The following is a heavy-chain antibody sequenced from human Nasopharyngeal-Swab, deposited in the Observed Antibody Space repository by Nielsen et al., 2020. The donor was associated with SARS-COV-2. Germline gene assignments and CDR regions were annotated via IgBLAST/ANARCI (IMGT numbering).Heavy chain of an antibody. V-gene: IGHV3-53*01. CDR2: IYSGGST. CDR3: AKAVYSSSLNWFDP. J-gene: IGHJ5*02. CDR1: GFTVNSNY. Sequence: GESLKISCAASGFTVNSNYMSWVRQAPGKGLEWVSVIYSGGSTYYADSVKGRFTISRDNSKNTLYLQMNSLRAEDTAVYYCAKAVYSSSLNWFDPWGQGTLVTVSS. D-gene: IGHD6-13*01.